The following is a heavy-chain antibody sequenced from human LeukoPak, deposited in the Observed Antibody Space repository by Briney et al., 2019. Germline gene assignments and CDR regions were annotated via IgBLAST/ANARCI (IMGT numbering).Heavy chain of an antibody. CDR3: ARSEAVAWSFDL. J-gene: IGHJ2*01. Sequence: GGSLRLSCAVSGLTFSDFYMSWIRQAPGKGLVWVSRLNTDGSDTRYADSVQGRFTISRDNAKNTLYLQMNSLRAEDTAVYYCARSEAVAWSFDLWGRGTLVTVSS. CDR2: LNTDGSDT. V-gene: IGHV3-74*01. D-gene: IGHD6-19*01. CDR1: GLTFSDFY.